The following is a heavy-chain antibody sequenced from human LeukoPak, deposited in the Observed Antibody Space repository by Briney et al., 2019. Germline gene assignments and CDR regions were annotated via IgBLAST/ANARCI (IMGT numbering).Heavy chain of an antibody. D-gene: IGHD3-10*01. Sequence: GESLMISCKGAGYSLTSYWISWVRQMPGKGLEWMGRIDPSDSYTNYSPSFQGHVTISADKSISTAYLQWSSLKASDTAMYYCARGFYGSGSPFDYWGQGTLVTVSS. CDR3: ARGFYGSGSPFDY. J-gene: IGHJ4*02. CDR2: IDPSDSYT. V-gene: IGHV5-10-1*01. CDR1: GYSLTSYW.